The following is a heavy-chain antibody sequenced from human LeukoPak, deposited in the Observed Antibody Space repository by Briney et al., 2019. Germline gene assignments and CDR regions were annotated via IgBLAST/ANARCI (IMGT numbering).Heavy chain of an antibody. D-gene: IGHD5-18*01. J-gene: IGHJ4*02. CDR3: ARAGYSYGYYFDY. Sequence: GGSLRLSCAGSGFTFSSHGMSWVRQAPGEGLEWVSAISDGGSYTYYADSVKGRFTISRDNSKNTMYLQMNSLRAEDTAVYYCARAGYSYGYYFDYWGQGTLVTVSS. CDR2: ISDGGSYT. V-gene: IGHV3-23*01. CDR1: GFTFSSHG.